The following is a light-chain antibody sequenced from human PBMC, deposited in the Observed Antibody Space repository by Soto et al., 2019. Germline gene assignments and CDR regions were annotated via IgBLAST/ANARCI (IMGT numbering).Light chain of an antibody. CDR2: EVS. Sequence: QSVLTQPASVSGSPGQSITISCTGTSSDVGGYNSVSWYQQHPGKAPKLMIYEVSNRPSGVSNRFSGSKSGSTASLTISGLQAEDEADYYCSSYKSSSTPCVFGTGTKVTVL. CDR1: SSDVGGYNS. CDR3: SSYKSSSTPCV. J-gene: IGLJ1*01. V-gene: IGLV2-14*01.